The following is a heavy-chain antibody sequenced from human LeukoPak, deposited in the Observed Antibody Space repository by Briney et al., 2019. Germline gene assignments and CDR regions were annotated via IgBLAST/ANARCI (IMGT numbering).Heavy chain of an antibody. V-gene: IGHV3-23*01. CDR3: AKLDPDIRYYDFWSGYYFDY. Sequence: GGSLRLSCAASGFTFSSYAMSWVRQAPGKGLEWVSAISGSGGSTYYADSVKGRFTISRDNSKNTLYLQMNSLRAEDTAVYYCAKLDPDIRYYDFWSGYYFDYWGQGTLVTVSS. D-gene: IGHD3-3*01. CDR2: ISGSGGST. J-gene: IGHJ4*02. CDR1: GFTFSSYA.